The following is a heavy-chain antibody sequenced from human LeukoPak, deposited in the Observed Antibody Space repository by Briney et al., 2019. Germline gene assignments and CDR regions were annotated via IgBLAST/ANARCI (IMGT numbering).Heavy chain of an antibody. V-gene: IGHV3-23*01. CDR1: GFTFSSYA. CDR3: TKDRSSSSGTFDY. J-gene: IGHJ4*02. Sequence: PGGSLRLSCAASGFTFSSYAMSWVRQAPGKGLEWVSAISGSGGSTYYADSVKGRFTISRDNSKNTLYLQMNSLRTEDTAVYYCTKDRSSSSGTFDYWGQGTLVTVSS. D-gene: IGHD6-6*01. CDR2: ISGSGGST.